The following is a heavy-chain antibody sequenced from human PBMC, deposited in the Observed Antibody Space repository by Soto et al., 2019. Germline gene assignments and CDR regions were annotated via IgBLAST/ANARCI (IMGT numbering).Heavy chain of an antibody. Sequence: QPLGSLRLSFEASRFTFGASNLQWVRQTSGKGLEWLGRIRSKTNSYATAYAASVNGRFTISRDDSKNTAYLQMNSLKTEDTAVYYCSRLVGATSSFDYWGQGTLVTVSS. D-gene: IGHD1-26*01. CDR1: RFTFGASN. CDR3: SRLVGATSSFDY. J-gene: IGHJ4*02. CDR2: IRSKTNSYAT. V-gene: IGHV3-73*01.